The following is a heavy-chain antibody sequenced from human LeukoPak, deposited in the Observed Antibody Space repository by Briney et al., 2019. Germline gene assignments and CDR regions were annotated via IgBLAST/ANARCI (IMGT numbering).Heavy chain of an antibody. CDR2: VNPYSGGT. Sequence: GASVKVSCRASGYTFSDYYMHWVRQAPGQGLEWMGWVNPYSGGTTYSQHFRGRVTMTRDTSISTAYMELSNLSSDDTAMYYCARRNWDLRAIDSWGQGTLVTVSS. CDR3: ARRNWDLRAIDS. D-gene: IGHD1-26*01. CDR1: GYTFSDYY. J-gene: IGHJ4*02. V-gene: IGHV1-2*02.